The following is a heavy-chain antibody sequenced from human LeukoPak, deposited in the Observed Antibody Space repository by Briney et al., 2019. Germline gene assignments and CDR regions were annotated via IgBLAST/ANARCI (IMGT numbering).Heavy chain of an antibody. Sequence: ASVKVSCKASGYTFTSYDINWVRQATGQGLEWMGWMNPNSGNTGYAQKFQGRVTITRNTSISTAYMELSGLRSEDTAVYYCARGLDSSPFDYWGQGTLVTVSS. CDR3: ARGLDSSPFDY. V-gene: IGHV1-8*03. CDR2: MNPNSGNT. J-gene: IGHJ4*02. D-gene: IGHD3-22*01. CDR1: GYTFTSYD.